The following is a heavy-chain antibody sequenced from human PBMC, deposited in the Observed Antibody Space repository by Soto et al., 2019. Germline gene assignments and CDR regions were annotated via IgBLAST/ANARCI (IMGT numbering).Heavy chain of an antibody. Sequence: GGSLRLSCAASGFTFSNYWMQWVRQAPGKGLVWVSRINSDGSSTSYADSAKGRFTISRDNAKNTLYLQMNSLRAEDTAVYYCARAVRSGSYPYYYYGMDVWGQGTTVTVSS. CDR1: GFTFSNYW. CDR2: INSDGSST. V-gene: IGHV3-74*01. J-gene: IGHJ6*02. D-gene: IGHD3-10*01. CDR3: ARAVRSGSYPYYYYGMDV.